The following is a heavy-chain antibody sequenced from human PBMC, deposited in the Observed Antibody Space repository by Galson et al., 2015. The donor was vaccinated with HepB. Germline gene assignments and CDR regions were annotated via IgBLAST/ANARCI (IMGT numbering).Heavy chain of an antibody. Sequence: SVKVSCKVSGYTLTELSMHWVRQAPGKGLEWMGGFDPEDGETIYAQKFQGRVTMTEDTSTDTAYMELSSLRSEDTAVYYCARVAAAGTGLWYFDLWGRGTLVTVSS. J-gene: IGHJ2*01. CDR2: FDPEDGET. CDR3: ARVAAAGTGLWYFDL. D-gene: IGHD6-13*01. CDR1: GYTLTELS. V-gene: IGHV1-24*01.